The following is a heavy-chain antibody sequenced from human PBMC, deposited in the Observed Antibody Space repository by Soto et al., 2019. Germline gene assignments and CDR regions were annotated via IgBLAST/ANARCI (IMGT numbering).Heavy chain of an antibody. CDR1: GGSISSYY. V-gene: IGHV4-59*01. CDR2: IYYSGST. J-gene: IGHJ4*02. Sequence: SETLSLTCTVSGGSISSYYWSWIRQPPGKGLEWIGYIYYSGSTNYNPSLKSRVTISVDTSKNQFSLKLSSVTAADTAVYYCARGMRGYSGYDKYYFDYLGQGTLVTVSS. D-gene: IGHD5-12*01. CDR3: ARGMRGYSGYDKYYFDY.